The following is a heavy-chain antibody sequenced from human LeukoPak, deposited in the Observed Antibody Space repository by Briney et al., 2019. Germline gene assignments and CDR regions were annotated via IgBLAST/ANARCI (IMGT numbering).Heavy chain of an antibody. Sequence: GGSLRLSCAASGFTFSSYAMSWVRQAPGKGLEWVSAISGSGGSTYYADSVKGRFAISRDNSKNTLYLQMNSLRAEDTAVYYCAKTGAAPWDCWDYWGQGTLVTVSS. CDR1: GFTFSSYA. V-gene: IGHV3-23*01. D-gene: IGHD2-21*02. CDR2: ISGSGGST. J-gene: IGHJ4*02. CDR3: AKTGAAPWDCWDY.